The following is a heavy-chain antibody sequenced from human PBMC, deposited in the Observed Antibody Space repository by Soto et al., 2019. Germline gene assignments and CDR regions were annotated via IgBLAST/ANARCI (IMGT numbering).Heavy chain of an antibody. J-gene: IGHJ4*02. Sequence: SETLSLTCTVSGGSVTSGEDYWSWIRQSPGKGLEWIGYISNSGSTGYNPPLKTRLSMSVDRSKNQFTLRLTSVTAADTAVYFCATESGSTYGYFDYWGQGTKVTVSS. D-gene: IGHD5-18*01. V-gene: IGHV4-30-4*01. CDR3: ATESGSTYGYFDY. CDR1: GGSVTSGEDY. CDR2: ISNSGST.